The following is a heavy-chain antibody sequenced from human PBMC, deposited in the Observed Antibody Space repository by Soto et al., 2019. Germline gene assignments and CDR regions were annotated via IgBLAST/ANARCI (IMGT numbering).Heavy chain of an antibody. CDR1: GGTFSSYA. CDR3: ARVSSSSSDYYYYGMDV. CDR2: IIPIFGTA. J-gene: IGHJ6*02. Sequence: QVQLVQSGAEVKKPGSSVKVSCKASGGTFSSYAISWVRQAPGQGLEWMGGIIPIFGTANYAQKFQGRVTITAXXSXSXVYMELSSLRSEDTAVYYCARVSSSSSDYYYYGMDVWGQGTTVTVSS. D-gene: IGHD6-6*01. V-gene: IGHV1-69*12.